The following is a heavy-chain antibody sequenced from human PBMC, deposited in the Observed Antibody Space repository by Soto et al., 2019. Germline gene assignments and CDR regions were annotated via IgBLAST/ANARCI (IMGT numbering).Heavy chain of an antibody. CDR3: ARDRPGALGYYGSGSYSDFDY. CDR1: GGTFSSYA. V-gene: IGHV1-69*01. CDR2: IIPILGTA. Sequence: QVQLVQSGAEVKKPGSSVKVSCKASGGTFSSYAISWVRQAPGQGLEWMGGIIPILGTANYAQKFQGRVTVTADESTSTAYMELSSLRSEDTAVYYCARDRPGALGYYGSGSYSDFDYWGQGTLVTVSS. D-gene: IGHD3-10*01. J-gene: IGHJ4*02.